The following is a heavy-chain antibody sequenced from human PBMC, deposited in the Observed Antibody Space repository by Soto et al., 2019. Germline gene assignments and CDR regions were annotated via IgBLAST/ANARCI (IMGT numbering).Heavy chain of an antibody. V-gene: IGHV2-5*02. CDR1: GFSLSTSGVG. D-gene: IGHD1-1*01. CDR3: AHMGPYKRSYYMDV. J-gene: IGHJ6*03. CDR2: IYWDDEK. Sequence: QITLKESGPTLVKPTQTLTLTCTFSGFSLSTSGVGVGWIRQPQGKALEWLALIYWDDEKWYRPSLKNRLTITKDTSKKQVVLTMTNMDPVDTATYYGAHMGPYKRSYYMDVWGKGTTVTVPS.